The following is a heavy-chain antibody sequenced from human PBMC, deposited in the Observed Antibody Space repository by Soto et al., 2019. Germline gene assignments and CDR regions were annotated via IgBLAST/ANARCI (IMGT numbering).Heavy chain of an antibody. CDR1: GFTFSTYW. CDR2: IKEDASEK. J-gene: IGHJ4*02. CDR3: ATAISSPFSNFDS. Sequence: EVQLVQSGGDLVQPGGSLRLSCVASGFTFSTYWMTWVRQAPGMGPEWVAGIKEDASEKVYVDSVKGRFSISRDNAKNSLYLQLNSLRAEDTAVYYCATAISSPFSNFDSWGQGSLVTVSS. D-gene: IGHD2-2*01. V-gene: IGHV3-7*01.